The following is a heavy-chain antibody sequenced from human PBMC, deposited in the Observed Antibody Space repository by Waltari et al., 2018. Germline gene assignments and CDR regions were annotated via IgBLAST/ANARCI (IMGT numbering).Heavy chain of an antibody. CDR2: IYTSGST. CDR3: AREAAAGEIYYYYYMDV. V-gene: IGHV4-4*07. J-gene: IGHJ6*03. CDR1: GGSISSYY. Sequence: QVQLQESGPGLVKPSETLSLTCTVSGGSISSYYWSWIRQPAGKGLEWIGRIYTSGSTNYNPPLKSRVTMSVDTSKNQFSLKLSSVTAADTAVYYCAREAAAGEIYYYYYMDVWGKGTTVTISS. D-gene: IGHD6-13*01.